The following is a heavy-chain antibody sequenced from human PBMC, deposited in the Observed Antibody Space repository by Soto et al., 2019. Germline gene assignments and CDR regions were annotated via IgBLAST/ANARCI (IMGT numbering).Heavy chain of an antibody. D-gene: IGHD3-9*01. CDR2: ISGSGGST. CDR1: GFTFSSYA. Sequence: GGSLRLSXAASGFTFSSYAMSWVRQAPGKGLEWVSAISGSGGSTYYADSVKGRFTISRDNSKNTLYLQMNRLRAEVTAVYYCAKPPEGGRTGFEIWCQGTMVTV. J-gene: IGHJ3*02. V-gene: IGHV3-23*01. CDR3: AKPPEGGRTGFEI.